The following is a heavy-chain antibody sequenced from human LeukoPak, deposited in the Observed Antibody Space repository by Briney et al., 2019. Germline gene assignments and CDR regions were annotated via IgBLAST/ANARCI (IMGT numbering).Heavy chain of an antibody. CDR1: GFTFSSYS. Sequence: KPGGSLRLSCAASGFTFSSYSMNWVRQAPGKGLEWVGRIKSKTDGGTTDYAAPVKGRFTISRDDSKNTLYLQMNSLKTEDTAVYYCNVACSSTSCYLHLFDPWGQGTLVTVSS. V-gene: IGHV3-15*01. D-gene: IGHD2-2*01. CDR3: NVACSSTSCYLHLFDP. CDR2: IKSKTDGGTT. J-gene: IGHJ5*02.